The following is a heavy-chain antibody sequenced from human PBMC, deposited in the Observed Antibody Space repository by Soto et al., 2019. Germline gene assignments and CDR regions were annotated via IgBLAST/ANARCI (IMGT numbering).Heavy chain of an antibody. V-gene: IGHV4-31*02. CDR1: GGSITTGGRY. CDR3: AQALVFTGGDGSDI. CDR2: IYYSGNT. D-gene: IGHD1-1*01. J-gene: IGHJ3*02. Sequence: QVRLQEWGPGLVMPSQTLSLKCSVSGGSITTGGRYWSWIRQLPGKGLEWIGDIYYSGNTYYNASLKSRVTISVEAAKNQFSLKLSSVTAADTAVYYCAQALVFTGGDGSDIRGQGRLVIVSS.